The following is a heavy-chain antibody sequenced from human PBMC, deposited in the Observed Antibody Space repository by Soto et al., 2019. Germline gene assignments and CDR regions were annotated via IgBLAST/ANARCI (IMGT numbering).Heavy chain of an antibody. Sequence: ASVKVSCKASGYTFTSYDINWVRQATGQGLEWMGWMNPNSGNTGYAQKFQGRVTMTRNTSISTAYMELSSLRSEDTAVYYCARGPSGYYDFWRGPSGTLDYWGQGTLVTVSS. CDR2: MNPNSGNT. CDR1: GYTFTSYD. D-gene: IGHD3-3*01. J-gene: IGHJ4*02. V-gene: IGHV1-8*01. CDR3: ARGPSGYYDFWRGPSGTLDY.